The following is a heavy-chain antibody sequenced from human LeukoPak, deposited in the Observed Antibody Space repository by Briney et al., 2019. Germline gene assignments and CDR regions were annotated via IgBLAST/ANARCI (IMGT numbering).Heavy chain of an antibody. D-gene: IGHD2-2*01. Sequence: GGSLRLSCAASGFTFSSYGMHWVRQAPGKGLEWVAFIRYDGSNKYYADSVKGRFTISRDNSKNTLYLQMNSLRAEDTAVYYCAKDRYQLLLGGLFDYWGQGTLVTVSS. CDR2: IRYDGSNK. J-gene: IGHJ4*02. CDR1: GFTFSSYG. V-gene: IGHV3-30*02. CDR3: AKDRYQLLLGGLFDY.